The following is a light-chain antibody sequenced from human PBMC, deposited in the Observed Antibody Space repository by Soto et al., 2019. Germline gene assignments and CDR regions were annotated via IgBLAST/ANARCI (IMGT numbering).Light chain of an antibody. Sequence: EIVMTQSPANLSVSPGERATLSCRASQSVSSDLAWYHQKPGQAPRLLIYGASTRATGTPDRFSGSGSGTDFTLTISRLEPEDFAVYYCQHYGSSHSNTFGQGTRLEI. CDR2: GAS. V-gene: IGKV3-20*01. CDR3: QHYGSSHSNT. CDR1: QSVSSD. J-gene: IGKJ5*01.